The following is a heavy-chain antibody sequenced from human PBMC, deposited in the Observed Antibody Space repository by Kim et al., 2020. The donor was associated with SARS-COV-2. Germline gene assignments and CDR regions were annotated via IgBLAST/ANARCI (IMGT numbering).Heavy chain of an antibody. CDR1: GFTFSSYA. CDR2: ISYDGSNK. D-gene: IGHD3-16*01. Sequence: GGSLRLSCAASGFTFSSYAMHWVRQAPGKGLEWVAVISYDGSNKYYADSVKGRFTISRDNSKNTLYLQMNSLRAEDTAVYYCARDREPMITFGGVSSWFDPWGQGTLVTVSS. J-gene: IGHJ5*02. CDR3: ARDREPMITFGGVSSWFDP. V-gene: IGHV3-30-3*01.